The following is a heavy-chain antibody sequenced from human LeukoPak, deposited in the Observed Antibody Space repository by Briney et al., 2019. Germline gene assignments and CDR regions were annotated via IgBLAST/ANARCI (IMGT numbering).Heavy chain of an antibody. D-gene: IGHD1-26*01. CDR3: ARDSGSLGYAFDI. Sequence: SETLSLTCTVSGGSISSYYWSWIRQPPGKGLEWIGYIYYSGSTNYNPSLKSRVTISVDTSKNQFSLKLSSVTAADTAVYYCARDSGSLGYAFDIWGPGTMVTVSS. V-gene: IGHV4-59*01. CDR1: GGSISSYY. J-gene: IGHJ3*02. CDR2: IYYSGST.